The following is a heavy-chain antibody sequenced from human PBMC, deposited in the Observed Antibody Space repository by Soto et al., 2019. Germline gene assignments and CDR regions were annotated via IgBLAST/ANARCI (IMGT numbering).Heavy chain of an antibody. CDR1: GFTFSKYG. D-gene: IGHD3-10*02. CDR3: ARGGSGCSGYEY. CDR2: IWFDGSNK. V-gene: IGHV3-33*01. J-gene: IGHJ4*02. Sequence: PGGSLRLSCAASGFTFSKYGMNWVRQAPGKGLEWVAVIWFDGSNKYYADSVKGRFTISRDNSKNTLYLQMNSLRAEDTAVYYCARGGSGCSGYEYWGQGTLVTVSS.